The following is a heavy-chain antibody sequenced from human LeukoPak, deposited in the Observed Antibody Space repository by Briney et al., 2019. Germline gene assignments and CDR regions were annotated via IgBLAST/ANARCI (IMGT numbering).Heavy chain of an antibody. J-gene: IGHJ6*03. CDR2: IKKDGSEK. V-gene: IGHV3-7*01. CDR1: GFTFRNHW. CDR3: AKDSAFYYIDV. D-gene: IGHD3-10*01. Sequence: PGGSLRLSCAASGFTFRNHWMTWVRQAPGKGLEWVANIKKDGSEKYYVDSVKGRFTISRDNSKNSLYLQMNSLRAEDTAVYYCAKDSAFYYIDVWGKGTTVIISS.